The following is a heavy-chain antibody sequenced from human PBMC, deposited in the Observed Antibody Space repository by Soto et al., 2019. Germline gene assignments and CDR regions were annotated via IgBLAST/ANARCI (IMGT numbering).Heavy chain of an antibody. Sequence: PSETLSLTCAVSGGSISSGGYSWNWIRQLPGKGLEWIGYIYHSGGTLYNPSLKSRVTISVDKSRNKFSLTLTSVTAADTAVYYCARDSLTGNWFDPWGQGTLVTSPQ. V-gene: IGHV4-30-2*06. J-gene: IGHJ5*02. CDR3: ARDSLTGNWFDP. D-gene: IGHD2-8*02. CDR2: IYHSGGT. CDR1: GGSISSGGYS.